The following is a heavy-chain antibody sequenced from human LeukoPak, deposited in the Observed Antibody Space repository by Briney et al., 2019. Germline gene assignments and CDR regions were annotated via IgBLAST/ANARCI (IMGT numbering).Heavy chain of an antibody. CDR3: ARDQGGGRYYGEDY. V-gene: IGHV3-74*03. D-gene: IGHD3-10*01. CDR2: INSDGSST. CDR1: GFAFRNYW. Sequence: GGSLRLSCAASGFAFRNYWMHWVRQAPGKGLVWVSRINSDGSSTKYADSVKGRFTISRDNTKNTLYLQMNSLRAEDTAVYYCARDQGGGRYYGEDYWGQGTLVTVSS. J-gene: IGHJ4*02.